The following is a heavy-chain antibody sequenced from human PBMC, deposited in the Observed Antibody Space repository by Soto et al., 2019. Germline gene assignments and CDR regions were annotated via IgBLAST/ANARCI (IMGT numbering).Heavy chain of an antibody. CDR3: ARGRRGFGELLYRPFDY. D-gene: IGHD3-10*01. Sequence: SETLSLTCAVYGGSFSGYYWSWIRQPPGKGLEWIGEINHSGSTNYNPSLKSRVTISVDTSKNQFSLKLSSVTAADTAVYYCARGRRGFGELLYRPFDYWGQGTLVTVSS. V-gene: IGHV4-34*01. CDR2: INHSGST. J-gene: IGHJ4*02. CDR1: GGSFSGYY.